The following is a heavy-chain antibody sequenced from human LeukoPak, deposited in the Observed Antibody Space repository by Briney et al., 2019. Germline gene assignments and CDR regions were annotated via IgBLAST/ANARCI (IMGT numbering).Heavy chain of an antibody. J-gene: IGHJ5*02. Sequence: SQTLSLTCTVSGGSISSGDYYWSWIRQPPGKGLEWIGYIYYSGSTYYNPSLKSRVTISVDTSKNQFSLKLSSVTAADTAVYYCARDRGNRNLSNWFDPWGQGTLVTVSS. V-gene: IGHV4-30-4*01. CDR3: ARDRGNRNLSNWFDP. CDR2: IYYSGST. CDR1: GGSISSGDYY. D-gene: IGHD1-14*01.